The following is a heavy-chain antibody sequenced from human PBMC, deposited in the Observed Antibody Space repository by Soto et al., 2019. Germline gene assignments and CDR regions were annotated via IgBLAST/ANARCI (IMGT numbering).Heavy chain of an antibody. D-gene: IGHD3-3*01. CDR1: GGSISSYY. J-gene: IGHJ5*02. CDR2: IYYSGST. CDR3: ARVPYDFWSGYSSGNWFDP. Sequence: PSETLSLTCTVSGGSISSYYWSWIRQPPGKGLEWIGYIYYSGSTNYNPSLKSRVTISVDTSKNQFSLKLSSVTAADTAVYYCARVPYDFWSGYSSGNWFDPWGQGTLVTVSS. V-gene: IGHV4-59*01.